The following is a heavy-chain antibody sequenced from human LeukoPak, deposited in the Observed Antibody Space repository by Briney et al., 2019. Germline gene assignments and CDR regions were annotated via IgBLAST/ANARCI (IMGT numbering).Heavy chain of an antibody. CDR3: SRATSGWQLGRIDY. J-gene: IGHJ4*02. CDR1: GGTFSSYA. CDR2: IIPIFGTA. D-gene: IGHD6-13*01. Sequence: SVKVSCKPSGGTFSSYAISWVRQAPVQGLEWMGGIIPIFGTANYAQKFQGRVTITADESTSTAYMELSSLRSEDTAVYYCSRATSGWQLGRIDYWGQGTLVTVSS. V-gene: IGHV1-69*01.